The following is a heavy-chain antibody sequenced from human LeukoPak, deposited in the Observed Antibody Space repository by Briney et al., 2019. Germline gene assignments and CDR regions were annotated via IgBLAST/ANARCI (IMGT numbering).Heavy chain of an antibody. V-gene: IGHV3-23*01. Sequence: GRSLRLSCAASGFTFSNYAMSLVRQAPGKGLEWVSGISGSGGSTYYADSVEGRFTISRDNSKNTLYLQMNSLRAEDTAVYYCAKGVIPAVDYWGQGTLVTVSS. CDR2: ISGSGGST. CDR3: AKGVIPAVDY. CDR1: GFTFSNYA. J-gene: IGHJ4*02. D-gene: IGHD2-2*01.